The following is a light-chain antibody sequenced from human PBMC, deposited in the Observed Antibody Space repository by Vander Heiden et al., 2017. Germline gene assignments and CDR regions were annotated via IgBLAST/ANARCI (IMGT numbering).Light chain of an antibody. V-gene: IGKV3-20*01. CDR3: QQCGSSPET. Sequence: EFVLTQSPGTLSLSPGERATLSCRASLSVRNNCVVWYQQKPGQAPRLLIYGASSRPTGIPDRFSGSGSGTDFTLTISRLEPEDFAVYYCQQCGSSPETFGQGTKVEIK. J-gene: IGKJ1*01. CDR2: GAS. CDR1: LSVRNNC.